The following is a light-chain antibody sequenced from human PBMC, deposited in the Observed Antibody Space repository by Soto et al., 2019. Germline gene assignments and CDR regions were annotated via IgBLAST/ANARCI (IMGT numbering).Light chain of an antibody. V-gene: IGKV1-5*03. CDR1: QTISTW. CDR2: KAS. Sequence: DIQMTQSPSTLSASVGDRVTITCRASQTISTWLAWYQQKPGQAPKLLIYKASTLQSGVPSRFSGSGSGADFNLTISSLQPEDFGTYYCQQSTIYYTFGQGTKLEIK. J-gene: IGKJ2*01. CDR3: QQSTIYYT.